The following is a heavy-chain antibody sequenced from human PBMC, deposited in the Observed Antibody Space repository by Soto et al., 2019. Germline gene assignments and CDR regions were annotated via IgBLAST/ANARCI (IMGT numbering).Heavy chain of an antibody. D-gene: IGHD3-9*01. J-gene: IGHJ4*02. CDR3: ARGSSDWLPYFDY. CDR2: INAGNGNT. Sequence: ASVKVSCKASGYTFTGYAIDWVRQAPGQRLEWMGWINAGNGNTKYSQKFQGRATITRDTSASTAYMELSSLRSEDTAVYFCARGSSDWLPYFDYWGQGSLVTVSS. CDR1: GYTFTGYA. V-gene: IGHV1-3*01.